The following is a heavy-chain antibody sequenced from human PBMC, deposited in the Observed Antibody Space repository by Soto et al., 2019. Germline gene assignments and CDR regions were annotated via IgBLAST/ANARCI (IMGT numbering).Heavy chain of an antibody. V-gene: IGHV3-33*01. CDR3: ARDRVAVAGTDSGMDF. J-gene: IGHJ6*02. Sequence: GLSLRLSWAASEFTFISYGMHWVRQDPGKGLEWVAVIWYDGSNKYYADSVKGRFTISRDNSKNTLYLQMNSLRAEDTAVYYCARDRVAVAGTDSGMDFWVQGTTVTVSS. D-gene: IGHD6-19*01. CDR2: IWYDGSNK. CDR1: EFTFISYG.